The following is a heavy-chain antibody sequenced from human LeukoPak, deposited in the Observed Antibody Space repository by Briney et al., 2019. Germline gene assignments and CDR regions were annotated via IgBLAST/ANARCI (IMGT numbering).Heavy chain of an antibody. CDR1: GFTFSSYA. V-gene: IGHV3-23*01. Sequence: GGSLRLSCADSGFTFSSYAMSWVRQAPGKGLEWVSTISGSGGSTYSADSVKGRFTISRDNSKNTLYLQMNSLRAEDTAVYYCAKALGGYFDWLPDYWGQGTLVTVSS. CDR2: ISGSGGST. D-gene: IGHD3-9*01. CDR3: AKALGGYFDWLPDY. J-gene: IGHJ4*02.